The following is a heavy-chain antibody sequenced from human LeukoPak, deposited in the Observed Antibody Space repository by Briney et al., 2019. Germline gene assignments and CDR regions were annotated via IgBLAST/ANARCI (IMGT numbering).Heavy chain of an antibody. CDR1: GFTFSSYA. CDR3: ARRYFDY. CDR2: IKQDGSEK. V-gene: IGHV3-7*01. J-gene: IGHJ4*02. Sequence: GGSLRLSCAASGFTFSSYAMSWVRQAPGKGLEWVANIKQDGSEKYYVDSVKGRFTISRDYAKNSLYLQMNSLRAEDSAVYYCARRYFDYWGQGTLVTVSS.